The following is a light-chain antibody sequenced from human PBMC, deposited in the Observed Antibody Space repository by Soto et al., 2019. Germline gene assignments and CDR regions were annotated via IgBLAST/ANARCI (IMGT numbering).Light chain of an antibody. Sequence: DIQMTQSPSTLSGSVGDRVTITCRASQTISSWLAWYQQKPGKAPKLLIYKASTLKSGVPSRFRGSGSGTDFTLTISRLQPEDFATYFCQQLNSYPLTFGGGTKVDIK. CDR2: KAS. CDR1: QTISSW. V-gene: IGKV1-5*03. J-gene: IGKJ4*01. CDR3: QQLNSYPLT.